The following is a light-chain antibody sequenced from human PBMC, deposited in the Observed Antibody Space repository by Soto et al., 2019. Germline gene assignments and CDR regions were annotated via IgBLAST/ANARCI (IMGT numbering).Light chain of an antibody. CDR1: SSDLGSYNL. J-gene: IGLJ3*02. CDR2: EGS. Sequence: QSALTQPASVSGSPGQSITISCTGTSSDLGSYNLVSWYQQHPGKAPRVMIYEGSKRPSGVSNRFSGSKSDNMASLTISGLQAEDEADYYCCSYAGSSTWVFGGGTKLTVL. V-gene: IGLV2-23*01. CDR3: CSYAGSSTWV.